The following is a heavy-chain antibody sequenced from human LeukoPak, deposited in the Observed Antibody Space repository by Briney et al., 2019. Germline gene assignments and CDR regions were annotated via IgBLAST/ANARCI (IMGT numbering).Heavy chain of an antibody. V-gene: IGHV4-39*07. CDR2: IYYSGST. CDR1: GGSISSSSYY. J-gene: IGHJ5*02. CDR3: ARVLSSYDSGSQYNWFDP. D-gene: IGHD3-22*01. Sequence: SETLSLTCTVSGGSISSSSYYWGWIRQPPGKGLEWIGSIYYSGSTNYNPSLKSRVTMSVDTSKNQFSLKLSSVTAADTAVYYCARVLSSYDSGSQYNWFDPWGQGTLVTVSS.